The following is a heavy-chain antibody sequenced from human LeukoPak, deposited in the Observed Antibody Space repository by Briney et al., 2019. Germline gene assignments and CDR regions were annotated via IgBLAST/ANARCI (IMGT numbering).Heavy chain of an antibody. Sequence: ASVKVSCKGSGYTFKNFGVTWVRQAPGQGLEWVGWISGYDGKTRYAQKLQGRVTMTTDISTTTAHMELRSLRSDDTAVYYCARVAYTKVFDPWGQETLVTVSS. CDR2: ISGYDGKT. V-gene: IGHV1-18*01. CDR1: GYTFKNFG. J-gene: IGHJ5*02. D-gene: IGHD2-21*01. CDR3: ARVAYTKVFDP.